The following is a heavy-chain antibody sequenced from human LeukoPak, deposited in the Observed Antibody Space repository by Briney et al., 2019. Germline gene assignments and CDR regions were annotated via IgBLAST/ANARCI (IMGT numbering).Heavy chain of an antibody. CDR3: AKVFGIAAAVHILDY. CDR1: GFTFSSYG. V-gene: IGHV3-30*18. J-gene: IGHJ4*02. CDR2: ISYDGSNK. D-gene: IGHD6-13*01. Sequence: GGSLRLSCAASGFTFSSYGMHWVRQAPGKGLEWVAVISYDGSNKYYADSVKGRFTISRDNSKNTLYLQMNSLRAEDTAVYYCAKVFGIAAAVHILDYWGQGTLVTVSS.